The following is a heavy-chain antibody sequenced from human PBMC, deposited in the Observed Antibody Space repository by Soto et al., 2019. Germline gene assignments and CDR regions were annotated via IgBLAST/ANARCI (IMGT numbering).Heavy chain of an antibody. Sequence: EVQVVESGGGLVQPGGSLRLSCAASGFTFSNYWMTWVRQAPGKGLEWVANIKQDASENFYVDSVKGRFTISRDNAKNSLYLQMNSLRVEDTAVYYCARDSGPRGYDAFDIWSQGTMVTVSS. J-gene: IGHJ3*02. CDR1: GFTFSNYW. V-gene: IGHV3-7*04. CDR3: ARDSGPRGYDAFDI. CDR2: IKQDASEN. D-gene: IGHD2-8*02.